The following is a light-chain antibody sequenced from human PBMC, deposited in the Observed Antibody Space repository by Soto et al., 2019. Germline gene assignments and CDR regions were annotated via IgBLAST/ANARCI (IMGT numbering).Light chain of an antibody. CDR2: EVS. CDR1: SSDVGSYNL. V-gene: IGLV2-23*02. J-gene: IGLJ1*01. Sequence: QSALTQPASVSGAPGQAITISCTGTSSDVGSYNLVSWYQQQPGKAPKLMIYEVSKRPSGVSKRFSGSKSCNTASLTISGLQAEDEADYYCCAYAGSSTFYVFGTGTKLTVL. CDR3: CAYAGSSTFYV.